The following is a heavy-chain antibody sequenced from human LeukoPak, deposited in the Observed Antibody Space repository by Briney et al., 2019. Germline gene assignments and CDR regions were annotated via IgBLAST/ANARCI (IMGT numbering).Heavy chain of an antibody. J-gene: IGHJ4*02. CDR2: IFYDGSP. CDR3: ARTGYGGNSGNDY. D-gene: IGHD4-23*01. V-gene: IGHV4-39*07. Sequence: PSETLSLTCTVSSGSISNSNYYWGWIRQPPWKGLEWIGSIFYDGSPDYNPSLKSRVTISVDKSKNQFSLKLSSVTAADTAVYYCARTGYGGNSGNDYWGQGTLVTVSS. CDR1: SGSISNSNYY.